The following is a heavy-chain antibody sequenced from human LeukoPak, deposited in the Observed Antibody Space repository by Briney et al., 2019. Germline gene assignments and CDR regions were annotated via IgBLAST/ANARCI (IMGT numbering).Heavy chain of an antibody. CDR2: ISGSGGST. V-gene: IGHV3-23*01. D-gene: IGHD6-19*01. CDR1: GFTFSSYA. J-gene: IGHJ4*02. CDR3: ANLGAVGSGWYDPIDY. Sequence: GGSLRLSCAASGFTFSSYAMSWVRQAPGKGLEWVSAISGSGGSTYYADSVKGRFTISRDNSKNTLYLQMNSLRAEDTAVYYCANLGAVGSGWYDPIDYWGQGTLVTVSS.